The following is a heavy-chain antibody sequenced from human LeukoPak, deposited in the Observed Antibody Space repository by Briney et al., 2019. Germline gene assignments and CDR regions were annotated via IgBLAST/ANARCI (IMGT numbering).Heavy chain of an antibody. CDR1: GFTFSSYW. Sequence: PGGSLRLSCAASGFTFSSYWLSWVRQSPWKGLEWVANIKQDGSEKYYVDSVKGRFTLSRDNAQNSLCLQMNSLRAEDTAVYYCARHPSSTSCYSDYWGQGTLVTVSS. V-gene: IGHV3-7*01. CDR2: IKQDGSEK. J-gene: IGHJ4*02. CDR3: ARHPSSTSCYSDY. D-gene: IGHD2-2*02.